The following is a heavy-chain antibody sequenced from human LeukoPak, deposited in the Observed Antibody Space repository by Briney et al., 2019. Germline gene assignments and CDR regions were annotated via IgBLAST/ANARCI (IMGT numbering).Heavy chain of an antibody. CDR3: ARDGALSDAFDI. Sequence: PGGSLRLSCAASGFTFSNYAMSWVRQAPGKGLEWVSAISGSGGSTYYADSVKGRFTISRDNAKNSLYLQMNSLRAEDTAVYYCARDGALSDAFDIWGQGTMVTVSS. CDR2: ISGSGGST. D-gene: IGHD3-10*01. CDR1: GFTFSNYA. J-gene: IGHJ3*02. V-gene: IGHV3-23*01.